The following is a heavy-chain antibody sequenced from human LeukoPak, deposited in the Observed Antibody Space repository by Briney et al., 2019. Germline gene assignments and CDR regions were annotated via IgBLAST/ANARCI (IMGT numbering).Heavy chain of an antibody. V-gene: IGHV3-7*01. CDR1: GFSFSNYW. CDR3: VRDESAVPTFRFDY. D-gene: IGHD4-17*01. CDR2: IKGDGSEK. Sequence: PGGSLRLSCAVSGFSFSNYWMSWVRQAPGKGLEWVGHIKGDGSEKNYVDSVKGRFTISRDNAKNSLYLQMNSLRAEDTAVYYCVRDESAVPTFRFDYWGQGTLVTVSS. J-gene: IGHJ4*02.